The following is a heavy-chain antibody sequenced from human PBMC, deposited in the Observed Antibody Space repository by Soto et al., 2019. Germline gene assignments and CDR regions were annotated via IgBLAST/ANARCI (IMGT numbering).Heavy chain of an antibody. D-gene: IGHD2-2*01. Sequence: SETLSLTCAPLGGSVSSGRYSWSWIRQPPGKGLEWIGYMCHSGSTYYNPSLKSRVAISIDRSKNQFSLKLSSVTDADTAVYYRARVPDYWRQGILVTVSS. J-gene: IGHJ4*02. V-gene: IGHV4-30-2*01. CDR1: GGSVSSGRYS. CDR3: ARVPDY. CDR2: MCHSGST.